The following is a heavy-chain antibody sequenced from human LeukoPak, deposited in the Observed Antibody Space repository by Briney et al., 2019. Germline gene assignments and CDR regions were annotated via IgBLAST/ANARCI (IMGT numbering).Heavy chain of an antibody. CDR2: IWYDGSNK. Sequence: GGSLRLSCAASGYTFSSYGMHWVRQAPGKGLEWVAVIWYDGSNKYYADSVKGQFTISRDNSKNTLYLQMNSLRAEDTAVYYCARDDVAVTGALDFWGQGTLVTVSS. D-gene: IGHD6-19*01. J-gene: IGHJ4*02. CDR1: GYTFSSYG. V-gene: IGHV3-33*01. CDR3: ARDDVAVTGALDF.